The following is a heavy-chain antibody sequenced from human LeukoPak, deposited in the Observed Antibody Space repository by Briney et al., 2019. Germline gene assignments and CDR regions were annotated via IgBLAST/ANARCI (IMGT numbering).Heavy chain of an antibody. CDR2: INHSGST. V-gene: IGHV4-34*01. Sequence: SETLSLTCAVYGGSFSGYYWSWIRQPPGKGLEWIGEINHSGSTNYNPSLQSRVTISVDTSKNQFSLKLSSVTAADTAVYYCARVLRYFDWLPPPRYKYGMDVWGQGTTVTVSS. CDR1: GGSFSGYY. D-gene: IGHD3-9*01. J-gene: IGHJ6*02. CDR3: ARVLRYFDWLPPPRYKYGMDV.